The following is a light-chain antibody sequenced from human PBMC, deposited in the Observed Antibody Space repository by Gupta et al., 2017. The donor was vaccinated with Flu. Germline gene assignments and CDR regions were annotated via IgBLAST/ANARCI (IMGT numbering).Light chain of an antibody. CDR1: QTLSGW. J-gene: IGKJ2*03. CDR3: QQDDSYPYS. V-gene: IGKV1-5*03. Sequence: DIQMTQSPSTLSASVGDRVTITCRASQTLSGWLAWYQQKPGKAPNLLIYRASSLESGVPSRFSGSGSGTEFILTISSLQPDDSASYYCQQDDSYPYSFGQGTKLEIK. CDR2: RAS.